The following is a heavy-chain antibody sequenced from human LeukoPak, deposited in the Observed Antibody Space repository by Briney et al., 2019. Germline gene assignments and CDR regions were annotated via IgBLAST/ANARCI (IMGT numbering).Heavy chain of an antibody. CDR3: ARSARGSYYYYMDV. CDR1: GGTFSSYA. J-gene: IGHJ6*03. D-gene: IGHD3-16*01. Sequence: GASVKVSCKASGGTFSSYAISWVRQAPGQGLEWMRGIIPIFGTANYAQKFQGRVTITTDESTSTAYMELSSLRSEDTAVYYCARSARGSYYYYMDVWGKGTTVTVSS. CDR2: IIPIFGTA. V-gene: IGHV1-69*05.